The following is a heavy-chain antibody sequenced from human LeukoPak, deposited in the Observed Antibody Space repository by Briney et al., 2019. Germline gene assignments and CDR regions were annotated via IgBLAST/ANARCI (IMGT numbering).Heavy chain of an antibody. CDR1: GYTFTSYD. V-gene: IGHV1-8*01. J-gene: IGHJ6*03. D-gene: IGHD3-16*02. CDR3: ARVIVDDYVWGSYRLIPYYYYYMGV. CDR2: MNPNSGNT. Sequence: ASVKVSCKASGYTFTSYDINWVRQATGQGLEWMGWMNPNSGNTGYAQKLQGRVTMTTDTSTSTAYMELRSLRSDDTAVYYCARVIVDDYVWGSYRLIPYYYYYMGVWGKGTTVTISS.